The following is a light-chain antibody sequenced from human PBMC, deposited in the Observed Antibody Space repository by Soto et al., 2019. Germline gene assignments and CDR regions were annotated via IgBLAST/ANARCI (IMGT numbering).Light chain of an antibody. V-gene: IGLV2-14*01. J-gene: IGLJ2*01. CDR3: SSYTSSSTLV. CDR2: EVS. CDR1: SSDVGGYNY. Sequence: QSSGTQPASVSVSPGQSIHMSCTGTSSDVGGYNYVSWYQQHPGKAPKLMIYEVSNRPSGASNRFSGSKSGNTASLTISGLQAEDEADYYCSSYTSSSTLVFGGGTKVTVL.